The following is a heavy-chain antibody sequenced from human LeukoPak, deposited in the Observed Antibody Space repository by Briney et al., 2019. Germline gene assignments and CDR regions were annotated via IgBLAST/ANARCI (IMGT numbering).Heavy chain of an antibody. CDR3: ARDRGLTTAIWNY. CDR1: GGTFSSYA. V-gene: IGHV1-69*13. J-gene: IGHJ4*02. D-gene: IGHD4/OR15-4a*01. CDR2: IIPIFGTA. Sequence: ASVKISCKASGGTFSSYAISWVRQAPGQGLEWMGGIIPIFGTANYAQKFQGRVTITADESTSTAYMELSSLRSEDTAVYYCARDRGLTTAIWNYWGQGTMVNASS.